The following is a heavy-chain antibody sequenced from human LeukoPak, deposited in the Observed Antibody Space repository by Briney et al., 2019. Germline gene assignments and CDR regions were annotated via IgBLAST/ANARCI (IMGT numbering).Heavy chain of an antibody. CDR1: GYTFTGYY. Sequence: GASVKDSCKASGYTFTGYYMHWVRQAPGQGLEWMGWINPNSGGTNYAQKFQGRVTMTRDTSISTAYMELSRLRSDDTAVYYCARYIVVVPGMDVWGQGTTVIVTS. D-gene: IGHD2-2*01. CDR3: ARYIVVVPGMDV. V-gene: IGHV1-2*02. J-gene: IGHJ6*02. CDR2: INPNSGGT.